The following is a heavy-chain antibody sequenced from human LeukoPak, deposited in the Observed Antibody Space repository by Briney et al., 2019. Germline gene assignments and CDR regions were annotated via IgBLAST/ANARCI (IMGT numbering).Heavy chain of an antibody. CDR3: AREGRPGRPDDY. Sequence: GASVKVSCKASGYTFTTHDINWVRQATGQGLEWMGWINPNSGNRGYAQKFQGRVTMTRNTSTSTAYMELSSLRSEDTAVYYCAREGRPGRPDDYWGQGTLVTVSS. CDR2: INPNSGNR. D-gene: IGHD1-14*01. CDR1: GYTFTTHD. J-gene: IGHJ4*02. V-gene: IGHV1-8*01.